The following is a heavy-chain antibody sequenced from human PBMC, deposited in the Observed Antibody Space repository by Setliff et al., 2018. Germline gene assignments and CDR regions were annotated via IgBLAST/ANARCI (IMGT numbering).Heavy chain of an antibody. Sequence: ASVKVSCKGSGYILSSYGISWVRQAPGQGLEWMGWISSYNDVTNYAQSFQGRVTMTTDTSKSAAYMDLRGLRSDDTAVYYCAISTLSICSGGSCPNAFDVWGQGTMVTVS. CDR1: GYILSSYG. D-gene: IGHD2-15*01. CDR3: AISTLSICSGGSCPNAFDV. V-gene: IGHV1-18*01. J-gene: IGHJ3*01. CDR2: ISSYNDVT.